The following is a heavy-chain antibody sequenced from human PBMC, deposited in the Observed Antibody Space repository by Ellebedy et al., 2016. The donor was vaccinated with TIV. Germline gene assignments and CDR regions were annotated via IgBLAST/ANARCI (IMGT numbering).Heavy chain of an antibody. J-gene: IGHJ3*02. CDR3: AEVGAQGRLFRWLRDAPFYI. CDR1: GDSINSSS. V-gene: IGHV4-59*01. CDR2: VSNRGKT. D-gene: IGHD1-26*01. Sequence: MPSETLSLTCTVSGDSINSSSWSWIRQPPGKGLEWVGCVSNRGKTSYNPSLNSRVTISLDTSKNQFSLKLKSVTAADTAVYYCAEVGAQGRLFRWLRDAPFYIWGQGTTVTVSS.